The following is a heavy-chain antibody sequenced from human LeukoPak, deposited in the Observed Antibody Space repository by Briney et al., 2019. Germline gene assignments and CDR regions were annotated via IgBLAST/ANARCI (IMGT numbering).Heavy chain of an antibody. D-gene: IGHD3-9*01. CDR3: ARGTVYYDILTGYYNWFDP. J-gene: IGHJ5*02. CDR2: IYYTGIT. CDR1: GGSISSGDYF. V-gene: IGHV4-30-4*01. Sequence: SQTLSLTCSVSGGSISSGDYFWSWIRQPPGKGLEWIGHIYYTGITYYNPSLESRVTISPDTSKNQFSLKLSSVTAADTAVYYCARGTVYYDILTGYYNWFDPWGQGTLVTVSS.